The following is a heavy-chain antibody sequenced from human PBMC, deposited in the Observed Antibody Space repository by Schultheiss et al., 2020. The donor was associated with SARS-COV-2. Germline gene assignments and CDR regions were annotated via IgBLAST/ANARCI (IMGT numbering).Heavy chain of an antibody. V-gene: IGHV4-59*01. D-gene: IGHD3-10*01. J-gene: IGHJ3*02. Sequence: SETLSLTCTVSGGSISSYYWSWIRQPPGKGLEWIGYIYYSGSTNYNPSLKSRVTISVDTSKNQFSLKLSSVTAADTAVYYCARSYYRFFGAFDIWGQGTMVTVSS. CDR3: ARSYYRFFGAFDI. CDR1: GGSISSYY. CDR2: IYYSGST.